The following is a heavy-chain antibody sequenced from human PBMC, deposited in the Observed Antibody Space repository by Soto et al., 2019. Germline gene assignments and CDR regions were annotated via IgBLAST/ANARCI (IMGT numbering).Heavy chain of an antibody. V-gene: IGHV3-53*01. CDR1: GFTVSSNY. J-gene: IGHJ3*02. D-gene: IGHD5-12*01. CDR3: ATRGPSRDGYNHDAFDI. Sequence: PGGSLRLSGAASGFTVSSNYMSWVRQAPGKGLEWVSVIYSGGSTYYADSVKGRFTISRDNSKNTLYLQMNSLRAEDTAVYYCATRGPSRDGYNHDAFDIWGQGTMVTVSS. CDR2: IYSGGST.